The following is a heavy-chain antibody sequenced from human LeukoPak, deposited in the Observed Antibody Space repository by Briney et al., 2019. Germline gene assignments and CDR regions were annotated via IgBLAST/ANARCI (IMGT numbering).Heavy chain of an antibody. D-gene: IGHD1-26*01. J-gene: IGHJ4*02. Sequence: GSLRLSCAASGFTVSSNYMSWVRQAPGKGLVRVSVIYCGGSTYYADSVKGRFTISRDNSKNTLYLQLNSLRAEDTAVYYCARYEWELLSFNYWGQGTLVTVSS. V-gene: IGHV3-66*01. CDR1: GFTVSSNY. CDR2: IYCGGST. CDR3: ARYEWELLSFNY.